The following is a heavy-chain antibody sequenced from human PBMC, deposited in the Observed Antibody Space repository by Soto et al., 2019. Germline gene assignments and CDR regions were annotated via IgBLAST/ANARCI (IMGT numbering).Heavy chain of an antibody. CDR2: INAGNGNT. D-gene: IGHD3-3*01. CDR1: GYTFTSYA. J-gene: IGHJ4*02. Sequence: QVQLVQSGAEEKKPGASVKVSGKASGYTFTSYAMHWVRQAPGQRLEWMGWINAGNGNTKYSQKFQGRVTITRDTSASTAYMELSSLRSEDTAVYYCARDRRFHLTALDYWGQGTLVTVSS. V-gene: IGHV1-3*05. CDR3: ARDRRFHLTALDY.